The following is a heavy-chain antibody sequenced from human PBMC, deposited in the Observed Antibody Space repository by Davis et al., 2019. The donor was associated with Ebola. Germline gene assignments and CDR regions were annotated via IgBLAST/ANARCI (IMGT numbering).Heavy chain of an antibody. CDR3: ARLVVPAALNWFDP. CDR1: GGSISSYY. V-gene: IGHV4-59*01. CDR2: IYYSGST. Sequence: PSETLSLTCTVSGGSISSYYWSWIRQPPGRGLEWIGYIYYSGSTNYNPSLKSRVTISVDTSKNQFSLKLSSVTAADTAVYYCARLVVPAALNWFDPWGQGTLVTVSS. J-gene: IGHJ5*02. D-gene: IGHD2-2*01.